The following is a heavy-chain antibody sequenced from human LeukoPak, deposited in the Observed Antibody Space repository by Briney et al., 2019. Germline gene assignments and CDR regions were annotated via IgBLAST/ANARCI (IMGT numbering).Heavy chain of an antibody. CDR2: IYYSGST. D-gene: IGHD3-3*01. CDR1: GGSISSGDYY. J-gene: IGHJ6*02. Sequence: SQTLSLTCTVSGGSISSGDYYWSWIRQPPGKGLEWIGYIYYSGSTYYNPSLKSRVTISVDTSKNQFSLKLSSVTAADTAVYYCARAPVGYDFWSGYPPYYHYGMDVWGQGTTVTVSS. CDR3: ARAPVGYDFWSGYPPYYHYGMDV. V-gene: IGHV4-30-4*01.